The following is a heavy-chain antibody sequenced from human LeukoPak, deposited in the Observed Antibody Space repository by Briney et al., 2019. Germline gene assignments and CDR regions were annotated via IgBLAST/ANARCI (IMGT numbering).Heavy chain of an antibody. V-gene: IGHV3-74*01. Sequence: GGSLRLSCAASGFTFSSYWMHWVRQAPGKGLVWFSCINSDGSSTSYADSVKGRFTISRDNDKNTLYLQMNSLRAEDTAVYYCARDRHIAVAGHFDYWGQGTLVTVSS. CDR2: INSDGSST. J-gene: IGHJ4*02. CDR3: ARDRHIAVAGHFDY. D-gene: IGHD6-19*01. CDR1: GFTFSSYW.